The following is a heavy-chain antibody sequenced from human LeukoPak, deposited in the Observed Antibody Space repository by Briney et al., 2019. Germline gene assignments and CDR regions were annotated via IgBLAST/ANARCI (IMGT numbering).Heavy chain of an antibody. Sequence: SQTLSLTCTVSGGSISSGGYYWSWIRQHPGKGLEWIGYIYYSGSTYYNPSLKSRVTISVDTSKNQFSLKLSSVTAADTAVYYCAGVRSLRGDIGFDYWGQGTLVTVSS. D-gene: IGHD3-10*01. CDR1: GGSISSGGYY. CDR2: IYYSGST. V-gene: IGHV4-31*03. CDR3: AGVRSLRGDIGFDY. J-gene: IGHJ4*02.